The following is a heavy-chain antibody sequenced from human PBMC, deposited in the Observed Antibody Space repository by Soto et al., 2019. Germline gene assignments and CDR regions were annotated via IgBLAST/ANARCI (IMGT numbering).Heavy chain of an antibody. J-gene: IGHJ4*02. V-gene: IGHV4-34*02. CDR1: GGSLRGSY. D-gene: IGHD2-21*01. Sequence: QVHLQQWGAGLLKPSETLSLTCGVYGGSLRGSYWSWIRQPPGKALEGLGKVTHSGSTTFNPSLKSRVSVSVDTSDNKFSLKLTSVTAADTAVYYCARGHIPVYGPVPDYFDSWGQGTLVTVSS. CDR3: ARGHIPVYGPVPDYFDS. CDR2: VTHSGST.